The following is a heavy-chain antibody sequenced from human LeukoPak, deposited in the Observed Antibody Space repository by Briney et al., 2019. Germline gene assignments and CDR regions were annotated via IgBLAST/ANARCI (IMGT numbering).Heavy chain of an antibody. J-gene: IGHJ4*02. Sequence: GESLKISCKASGYSFTSYWIGWVRQMPGKGLEWMGIIDPSDSETRYTPSYQGQVTISVDKSLTTADLQWNSLKASDTAMYYCARQTAMGRSGDYWGQGTLVTVSS. D-gene: IGHD5-18*01. CDR3: ARQTAMGRSGDY. V-gene: IGHV5-51*01. CDR2: IDPSDSET. CDR1: GYSFTSYW.